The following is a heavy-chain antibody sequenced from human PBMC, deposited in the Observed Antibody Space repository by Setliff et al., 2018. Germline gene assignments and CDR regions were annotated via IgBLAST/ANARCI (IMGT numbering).Heavy chain of an antibody. CDR1: GGSISSYY. CDR3: ARGQRYCSGGSCYYYVDV. CDR2: IYTSGST. V-gene: IGHV4-4*07. J-gene: IGHJ6*03. D-gene: IGHD2-15*01. Sequence: SSETLSLTCTVSGGSISSYYWSWIRQPAGKGLEWIGRIYTSGSTNYNPSLKSRVTMSVDTSKNQFSLKLSSVTAADTAVYYCARGQRYCSGGSCYYYVDVWGKGTTVTVS.